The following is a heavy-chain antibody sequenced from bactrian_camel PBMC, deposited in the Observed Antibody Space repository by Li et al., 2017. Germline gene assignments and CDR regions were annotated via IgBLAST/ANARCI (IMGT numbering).Heavy chain of an antibody. J-gene: IGHJ4*01. V-gene: IGHV3S53*01. Sequence: HVQLVESGGGSVQPGGSLRLSCGASGYTYSSNCMGWLRQAPGKEREGVGRIDRDGRTSYADSVKGRFTISKDNTKKTLYLQMNSLKPEDTAMYYCAADRFCTGGYNYWGQGTQVTVS. D-gene: IGHD2*01. CDR2: IDRDGRT. CDR1: GYTYSSNC. CDR3: AADRFCTGGYNY.